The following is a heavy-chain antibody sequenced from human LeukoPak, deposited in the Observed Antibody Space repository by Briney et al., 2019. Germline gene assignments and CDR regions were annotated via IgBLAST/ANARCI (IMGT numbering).Heavy chain of an antibody. CDR3: ARKGTLNYYYYMDV. J-gene: IGHJ6*03. CDR2: IYYSGST. Sequence: SETLSLPCTVSGGSISSCYWSWIRQPPGKGLEWVGYIYYSGSTNYNPSLKSRVTISLDTSKNQFSLKLSSVTAADTAVYYCARKGTLNYYYYMDVWGKGTTVTVSS. V-gene: IGHV4-59*01. CDR1: GGSISSCY. D-gene: IGHD3-16*01.